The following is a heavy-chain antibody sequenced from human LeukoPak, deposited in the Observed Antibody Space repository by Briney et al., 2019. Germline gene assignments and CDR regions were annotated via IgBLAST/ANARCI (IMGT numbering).Heavy chain of an antibody. V-gene: IGHV3-74*01. CDR1: GFTFRSYW. CDR3: TRFSMARGLKDYMDV. Sequence: GGSLRLSRAASGFTFRSYWMHWVGQVPGKGLVWVSRISSDGSSTTYADSVRGRFTISRDNAMNMLYLQMSSLRAEDTAVYYCTRFSMARGLKDYMDVWGEGTTVTVSS. J-gene: IGHJ6*03. CDR2: ISSDGSST. D-gene: IGHD3-10*01.